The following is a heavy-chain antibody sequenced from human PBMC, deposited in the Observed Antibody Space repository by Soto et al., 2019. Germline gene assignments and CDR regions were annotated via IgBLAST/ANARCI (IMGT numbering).Heavy chain of an antibody. Sequence: EVQLLESGGGLVQPGGSLRLSCAASGFTFSNYPMNWARQAPGKGLEWVSVISGSGGSTYYADSVKGRFTISRDNSKNTLYLKMNSLRAEDTAVYYCAKRAHGLYLDYWGQGTLVTVSS. J-gene: IGHJ4*02. CDR3: AKRAHGLYLDY. V-gene: IGHV3-23*01. CDR2: ISGSGGST. CDR1: GFTFSNYP.